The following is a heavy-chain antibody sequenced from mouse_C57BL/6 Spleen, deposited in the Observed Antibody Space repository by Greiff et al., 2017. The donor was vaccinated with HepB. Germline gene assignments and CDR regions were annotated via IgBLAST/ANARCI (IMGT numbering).Heavy chain of an antibody. CDR3: ARYYSKRAMDY. Sequence: EVKLVESGGGLVKPGGSLKLSCAASGFTFSDYGMHWVRQAPEKGLEWVAYISSGSSTIYYADTVKGRFTISRDNAKNTLFLQMTSLRSEDTAMYYCARYYSKRAMDYWGQGTSVTVSS. CDR1: GFTFSDYG. V-gene: IGHV5-17*01. CDR2: ISSGSSTI. D-gene: IGHD2-5*01. J-gene: IGHJ4*01.